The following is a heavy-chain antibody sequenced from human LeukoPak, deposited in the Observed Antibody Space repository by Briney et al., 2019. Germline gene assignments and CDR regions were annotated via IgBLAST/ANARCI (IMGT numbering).Heavy chain of an antibody. Sequence: SETLSLTCTVSGGSIGSDRYYWSWIRQPAGKELEWIGRIYISGSTNYNPSLKSRVTISVDTSKNQFSLKLSSVTAADTAVYYCARALSSFWFDPWGQGTLVTVSS. V-gene: IGHV4-61*02. CDR1: GGSIGSDRYY. CDR3: ARALSSFWFDP. CDR2: IYISGST. J-gene: IGHJ5*02. D-gene: IGHD2-2*01.